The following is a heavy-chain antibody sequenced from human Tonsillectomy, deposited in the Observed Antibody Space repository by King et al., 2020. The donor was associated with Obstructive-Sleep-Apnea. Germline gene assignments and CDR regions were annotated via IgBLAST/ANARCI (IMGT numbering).Heavy chain of an antibody. CDR3: AMLDTAQSFDY. D-gene: IGHD1-1*01. J-gene: IGHJ4*02. Sequence: VQLVESGGGSVQPGGSLRLSCGASGFTFSDFSMNWVRQAPGKGLEWISYISSSGGPTHYADSVKGRFTVSRDNAENSLYLQMNSLRAEDTAVYYCAMLDTAQSFDYWGQGTLVTVSS. CDR2: ISSSGGPT. V-gene: IGHV3-48*04. CDR1: GFTFSDFS.